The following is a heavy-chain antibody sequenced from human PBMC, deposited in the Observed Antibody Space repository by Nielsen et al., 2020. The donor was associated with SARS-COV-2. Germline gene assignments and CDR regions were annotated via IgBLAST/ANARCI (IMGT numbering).Heavy chain of an antibody. J-gene: IGHJ5*02. Sequence: SETLSLTCSVSGGSFSSGGSSYSWIRQPPGKGLEWIGLRHYTGNTYYNPSLRSRLFISVNTSKNQFSLRLSSVTAADTAVYYCATGAGWFDPWGQGTRVTVSS. CDR3: ATGAGWFDP. CDR2: RHYTGNT. V-gene: IGHV4-31*03. CDR1: GGSFSSGGSS. D-gene: IGHD6-19*01.